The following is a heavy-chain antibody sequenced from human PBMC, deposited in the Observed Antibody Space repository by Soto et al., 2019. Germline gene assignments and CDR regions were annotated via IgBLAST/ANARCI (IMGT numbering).Heavy chain of an antibody. CDR2: ISYDGSNK. J-gene: IGHJ4*02. CDR1: GFTFGSYG. CDR3: AKALRVGEIDY. V-gene: IGHV3-30*18. Sequence: GGSLRLSCAASGFTFGSYGMHWVRQAPGKGLEWVAVISYDGSNKYYADSVKGRFTISRDNSKNTLYLQMNSLRAEDTAVYYCAKALRVGEIDYWGQGTLVTVSS.